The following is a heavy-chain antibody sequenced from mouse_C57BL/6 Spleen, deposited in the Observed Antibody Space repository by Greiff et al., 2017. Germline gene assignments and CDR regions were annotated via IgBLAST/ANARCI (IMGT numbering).Heavy chain of an antibody. J-gene: IGHJ4*01. V-gene: IGHV1-50*01. CDR2: IDPSDSYT. CDR1: GYTFTSYW. D-gene: IGHD4-1*01. Sequence: QVQLQQPGAELVKPGASVKLSCKASGYTFTSYWMQWVKQRPGQGLEWIGEIDPSDSYTNYNQKFKGKATLTVDTSSSTAYMQLSSLTSEDSAVYYCARRENWDLYAMDYWGQGTSVTVSS. CDR3: ARRENWDLYAMDY.